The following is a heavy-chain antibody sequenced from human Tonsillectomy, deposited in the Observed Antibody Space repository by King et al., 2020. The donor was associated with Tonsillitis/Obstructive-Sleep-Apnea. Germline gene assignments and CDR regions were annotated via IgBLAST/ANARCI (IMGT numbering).Heavy chain of an antibody. CDR3: TTDPPDYIGKHYYYSMDV. CDR1: GFTFSNAW. J-gene: IGHJ6*03. D-gene: IGHD4-11*01. V-gene: IGHV3-15*01. CDR2: IKSKTDGGTT. Sequence: QLVQSGGGLVKPGGSLRLSCAASGFTFSNAWMSWVRQAPGKGLEWVGRIKSKTDGGTTDYAAPVKGRFTISRDDSKNTLYLQMNSLKTEDTAVYYCTTDPPDYIGKHYYYSMDVWGKGTTVTVSS.